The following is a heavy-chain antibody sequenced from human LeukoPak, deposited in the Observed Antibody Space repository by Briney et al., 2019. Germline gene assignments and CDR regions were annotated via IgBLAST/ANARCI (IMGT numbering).Heavy chain of an antibody. D-gene: IGHD4-17*01. J-gene: IGHJ4*02. CDR3: ARPRTYGDEYFFDY. CDR2: IWYDGSNK. Sequence: PGGSLRLSCAASGFTFSSYGMHWVRQAPGKGLEWVALIWYDGSNKYYADSVKGRFTISRDNSKNTLYLQMNSLRAEDTAVYYCARPRTYGDEYFFDYWGQGILVTVSS. CDR1: GFTFSSYG. V-gene: IGHV3-33*01.